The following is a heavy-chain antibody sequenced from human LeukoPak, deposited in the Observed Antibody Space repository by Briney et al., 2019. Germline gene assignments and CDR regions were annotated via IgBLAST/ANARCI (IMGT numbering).Heavy chain of an antibody. V-gene: IGHV3-48*04. Sequence: PGGSLRLSCAASGFTFSSSSMNWVRQAPGKGLEWVSYISSTSTTLYYADSVRGRFTISRDNAKNSLYLQMNSLRVEDTAVYYCARILGTDEGADYWGQGTLVTVSS. CDR2: ISSTSTTL. CDR1: GFTFSSSS. J-gene: IGHJ4*02. CDR3: ARILGTDEGADY. D-gene: IGHD1-26*01.